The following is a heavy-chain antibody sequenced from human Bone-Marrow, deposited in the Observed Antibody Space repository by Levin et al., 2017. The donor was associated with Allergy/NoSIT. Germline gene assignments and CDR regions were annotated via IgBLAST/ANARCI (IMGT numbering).Heavy chain of an antibody. D-gene: IGHD3-22*01. Sequence: PGGSLRLSCAASGFTFRHYTMNWVRQAPGKGLEWVSCITSSGDSTYYADSVKGRFTISRDNAKNSLYLQLNRLRDEDTAMYYCARDPARGYYDRSGYSGDHWRQGALVTVSS. V-gene: IGHV3-48*02. CDR1: GFTFRHYT. CDR3: ARDPARGYYDRSGYSGDH. CDR2: ITSSGDST. J-gene: IGHJ4*02.